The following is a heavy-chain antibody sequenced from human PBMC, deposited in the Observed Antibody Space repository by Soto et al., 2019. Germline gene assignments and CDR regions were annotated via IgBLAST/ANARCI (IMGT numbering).Heavy chain of an antibody. J-gene: IGHJ4*02. CDR1: GYTSTGYY. CDR2: INPNSGGT. V-gene: IGHV1-2*04. CDR3: AREDSSSSYLFDY. D-gene: IGHD6-13*01. Sequence: GASVKVSCKASGYTSTGYYMHWVRQAPGQGLEWMGWINPNSGGTNYAQKFQGWVTMTRDTSISTAYMELSRLRSDDTAVYYCAREDSSSSYLFDYWGQGTLVTVSS.